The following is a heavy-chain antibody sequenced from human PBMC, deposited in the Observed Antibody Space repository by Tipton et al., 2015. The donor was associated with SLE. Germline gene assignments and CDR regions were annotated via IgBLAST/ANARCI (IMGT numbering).Heavy chain of an antibody. CDR2: IHHRGST. D-gene: IGHD6-19*01. CDR1: GASVTSSDW. CDR3: ARYFPAGLYSSGWS. J-gene: IGHJ5*02. V-gene: IGHV4-4*02. Sequence: GLVKPSGTLSLTCAVSGASVTSSDWWSWVRQPPGKGLEYIGEIHHRGSTNYKSSLRGRVTISVDKSKNQFSLKLTSVTAADTAVYYCARYFPAGLYSSGWSWGQGTLVTVSS.